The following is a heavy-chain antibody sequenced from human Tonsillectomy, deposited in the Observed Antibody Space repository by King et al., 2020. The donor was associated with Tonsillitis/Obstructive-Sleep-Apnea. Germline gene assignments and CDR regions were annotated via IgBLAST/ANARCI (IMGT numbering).Heavy chain of an antibody. CDR3: ARDYPIVVVPAAIPSFFDY. CDR1: GGSFSGYY. Sequence: VQLQQWGAGLLKPSETLSLTCAVYGGSFSGYYWSWIRQPPGKGLEWIGEINHSGSTNYNPSLKSRVTISIDTSKNQFSLKLTSVTAADTAVYYCARDYPIVVVPAAIPSFFDYWGQGPLVTVSS. V-gene: IGHV4-34*01. CDR2: INHSGST. D-gene: IGHD2-2*01. J-gene: IGHJ4*02.